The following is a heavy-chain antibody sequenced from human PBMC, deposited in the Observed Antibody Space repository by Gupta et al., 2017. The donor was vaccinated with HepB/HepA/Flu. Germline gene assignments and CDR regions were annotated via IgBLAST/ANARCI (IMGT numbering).Heavy chain of an antibody. J-gene: IGHJ4*02. D-gene: IGHD3-22*01. CDR1: GYSFTSYW. Sequence: EVQLVQSGAEVKKPGESLKISCKASGYSFTSYWIGWVRQMPGKGLEWMGVIFPDDSHSKYSPSFQGQVTFSADKSISTAYLQWSSLKASDTAIYYCATSFSSWYYAYWGQGSLVTVSS. V-gene: IGHV5-51*01. CDR3: ATSFSSWYYAY. CDR2: IFPDDSHS.